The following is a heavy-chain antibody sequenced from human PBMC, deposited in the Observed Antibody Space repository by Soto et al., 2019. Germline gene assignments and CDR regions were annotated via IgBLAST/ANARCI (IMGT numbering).Heavy chain of an antibody. D-gene: IGHD5-18*01. CDR3: AMEGYSYGQHEAWYFDY. CDR2: ISYDGSNK. V-gene: IGHV3-30-3*01. CDR1: GFTFSSYA. J-gene: IGHJ4*02. Sequence: QVQLVESGGGVVQPGRSLRLSCAASGFTFSSYAMHWVRQAPGKGLEWVAVISYDGSNKYYADSVKGRFTISRDNSKNTLYLQMNSLRAEDTAVYYCAMEGYSYGQHEAWYFDYWGQGTLVTVSS.